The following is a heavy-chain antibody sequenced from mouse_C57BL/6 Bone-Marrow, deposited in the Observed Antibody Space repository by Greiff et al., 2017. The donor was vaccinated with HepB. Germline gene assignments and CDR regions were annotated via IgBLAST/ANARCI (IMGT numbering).Heavy chain of an antibody. CDR1: GFNIKDYY. D-gene: IGHD2-4*01. Sequence: VQLKESGAELVKPGASVKLSCTASGFNIKDYYMHWVKQRTEQGLEWIGRIDPEDGETKYAPKFQGKATITADTSSNTAYLQLSSLTSEDTAVYYCATRLRRRCVSYAMDYWGQGTSVTVSS. CDR2: IDPEDGET. CDR3: ATRLRRRCVSYAMDY. J-gene: IGHJ4*01. V-gene: IGHV14-2*01.